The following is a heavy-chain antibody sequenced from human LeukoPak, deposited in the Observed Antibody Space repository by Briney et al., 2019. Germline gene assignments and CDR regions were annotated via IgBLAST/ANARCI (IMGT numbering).Heavy chain of an antibody. J-gene: IGHJ3*02. CDR3: ARQWELATFSEDFPGPAFDI. V-gene: IGHV3-48*03. CDR2: ISSTATTK. D-gene: IGHD5-24*01. CDR1: RFSFNTVE. Sequence: GGSLRLSCAASRFSFNTVEMNWLRQAPGKGLEWVSYISSTATTKYYADSVKVRFTISRDNAKKALYLQMNSLRAEDTAVYYCARQWELATFSEDFPGPAFDIWGQGTVVTVSS.